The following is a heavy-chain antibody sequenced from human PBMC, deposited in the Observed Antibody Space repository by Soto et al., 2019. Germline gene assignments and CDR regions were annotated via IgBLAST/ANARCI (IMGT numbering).Heavy chain of an antibody. Sequence: SETLSLTCTVSGGSISSYYWSWIRLPPGKGLEWIGYIYYSWSTNYNPSLKSRVTISVDTSKNQFSLKLSSVTAADTAVYYCARDPTVNPPYYGMDVWGQGTTVTVSS. CDR1: GGSISSYY. CDR2: IYYSWST. V-gene: IGHV4-59*01. J-gene: IGHJ6*02. D-gene: IGHD4-4*01. CDR3: ARDPTVNPPYYGMDV.